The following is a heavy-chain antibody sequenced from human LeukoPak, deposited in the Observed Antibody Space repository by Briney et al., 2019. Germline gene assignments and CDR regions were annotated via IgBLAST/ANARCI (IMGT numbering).Heavy chain of an antibody. CDR1: GFTFSSHA. Sequence: GGSLRLSCAASGFTFSSHAMSWVRQAPGKGLKWVSGISGGGGSTYYADSGRGRFTISRDSSKNTMYLQMNSLSAEDTAVYYCAKDSIYDYVWGSYRIDYWGQGTLVTVSS. V-gene: IGHV3-23*01. J-gene: IGHJ4*02. CDR2: ISGGGGST. D-gene: IGHD3-16*02. CDR3: AKDSIYDYVWGSYRIDY.